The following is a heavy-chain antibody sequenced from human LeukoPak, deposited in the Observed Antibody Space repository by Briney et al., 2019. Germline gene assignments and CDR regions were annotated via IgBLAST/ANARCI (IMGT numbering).Heavy chain of an antibody. D-gene: IGHD2-2*02. Sequence: GESLKISCKGSGYSFTSYWIGWVRQMPGKGLEWMGIIYPGDSDTRYSPSFQGQVTISADKSISTAYLQWSSLKASDTAMYYCARHGAYCSSTSCYSKAYYYYYGMDVWGQGTTVTVSS. CDR3: ARHGAYCSSTSCYSKAYYYYYGMDV. CDR2: IYPGDSDT. J-gene: IGHJ6*02. CDR1: GYSFTSYW. V-gene: IGHV5-51*01.